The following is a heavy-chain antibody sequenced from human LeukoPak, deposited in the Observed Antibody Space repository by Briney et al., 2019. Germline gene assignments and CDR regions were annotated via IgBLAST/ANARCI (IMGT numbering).Heavy chain of an antibody. CDR1: GFTFSSYT. J-gene: IGHJ4*02. CDR3: ARDLHYYDSSAYHPVSY. Sequence: GGSLRLSCEASGFTFSSYTMNWVRQAPGKGLEWVSSISYSSSYIYYADSVKGRFTISRGNAKNSLYLQMNSLRAEDTAVYYCARDLHYYDSSAYHPVSYWGQGTLVTVSS. CDR2: ISYSSSYI. V-gene: IGHV3-21*01. D-gene: IGHD3-22*01.